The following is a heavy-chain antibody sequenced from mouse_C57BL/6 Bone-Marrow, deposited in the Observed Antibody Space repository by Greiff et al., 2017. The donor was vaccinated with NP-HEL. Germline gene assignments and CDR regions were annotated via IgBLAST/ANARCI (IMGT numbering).Heavy chain of an antibody. J-gene: IGHJ3*01. Sequence: QVQLQQPGAELVKPGASVKLSCKASGYTFTSYWMQWVKQRPGQGLEWIGEIDPSDSYTNYNQKFKGKATLTVDTSSSPAYMQLSSLTSEDSAVYYCARERMVTTPFAYWGQGTLVTVSA. CDR3: ARERMVTTPFAY. CDR2: IDPSDSYT. D-gene: IGHD2-2*01. V-gene: IGHV1-50*01. CDR1: GYTFTSYW.